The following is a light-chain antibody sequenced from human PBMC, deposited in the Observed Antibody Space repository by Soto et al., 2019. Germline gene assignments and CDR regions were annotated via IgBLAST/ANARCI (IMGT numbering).Light chain of an antibody. V-gene: IGKV1-5*01. Sequence: DIQMTQSPSTLSGSVGDRVTITCRASQTISSWLAWYQQKPGKAPKLLIHDASILESGVPSRFSGSGSRTESTLTIRRLKPDDFATYYRQPYNSYRTFGQGTKVDIK. J-gene: IGKJ1*01. CDR1: QTISSW. CDR2: DAS. CDR3: QPYNSYRT.